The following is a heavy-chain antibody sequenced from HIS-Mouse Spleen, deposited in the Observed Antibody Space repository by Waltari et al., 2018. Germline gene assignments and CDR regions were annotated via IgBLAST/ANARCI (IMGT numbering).Heavy chain of an antibody. D-gene: IGHD4-17*01. Sequence: EVQLVESGGGLVQPGGSLRLSCAASGFTFSSYWMSWVRQAPGKGLEWGANTKQDGSEKYYVDSVKGRFTISRDNAKNSLYLQMNSLRAEDTAVYYCAREPHYGGNSHFDYWGQGTLVTVSS. CDR3: AREPHYGGNSHFDY. J-gene: IGHJ4*02. V-gene: IGHV3-7*01. CDR2: TKQDGSEK. CDR1: GFTFSSYW.